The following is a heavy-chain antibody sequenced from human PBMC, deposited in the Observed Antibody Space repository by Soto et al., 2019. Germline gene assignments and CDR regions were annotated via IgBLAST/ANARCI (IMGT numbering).Heavy chain of an antibody. D-gene: IGHD2-2*01. V-gene: IGHV4-39*01. CDR1: GGSISNSSYY. CDR2: IYYSGHT. CDR3: ARLNGYCISTNCHGYYGMDV. Sequence: PSETLSLTCTVSGGSISNSSYYGGWIRQPPGKGLEWIGSIYYSGHTYNNPSLMTRVTISVDTSKNQFSLKLSSVTAADTAVYYCARLNGYCISTNCHGYYGMDVWGQGTTVTVSS. J-gene: IGHJ6*02.